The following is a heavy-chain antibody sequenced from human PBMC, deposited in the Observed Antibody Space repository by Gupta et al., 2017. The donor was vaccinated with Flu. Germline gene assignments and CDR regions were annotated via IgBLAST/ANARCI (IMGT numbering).Heavy chain of an antibody. Sequence: RQAPGKGLEWVSGISWNSNAIAYADSVKGRFTVSRDNAKNSLYLQLNSLRPEDTALYCCVKDSLSSSWALFDFWGQGTLVTVSS. CDR2: ISWNSNAI. CDR3: VKDSLSSSWALFDF. J-gene: IGHJ4*02. D-gene: IGHD6-13*01. V-gene: IGHV3-9*01.